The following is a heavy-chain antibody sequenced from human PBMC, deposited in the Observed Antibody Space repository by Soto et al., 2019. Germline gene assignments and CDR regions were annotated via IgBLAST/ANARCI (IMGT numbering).Heavy chain of an antibody. Sequence: XGSLRLSCAASGFTFDDYTMHWVCQAPGKGLDWVSLISWDGGSTYYADSVKGRFTISRDNSKNSLYLQMNSLRTEDTALYYCAKDPTFRDYYDSSGLGYFDYWGQGTLVTVSS. CDR3: AKDPTFRDYYDSSGLGYFDY. D-gene: IGHD3-22*01. CDR1: GFTFDDYT. V-gene: IGHV3-43*01. CDR2: ISWDGGST. J-gene: IGHJ4*02.